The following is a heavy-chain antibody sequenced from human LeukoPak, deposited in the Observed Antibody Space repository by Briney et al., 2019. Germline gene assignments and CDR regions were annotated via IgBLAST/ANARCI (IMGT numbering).Heavy chain of an antibody. Sequence: PSETLSLTCTVAGYSIGSGYYWGWLRQSPGKGLEWIASIYHTGETHYHPSLKSRVSISVDTSNNQFSLRSTSATAADTAMYYCARGRFAELLFDIWGQGTLVTVSS. J-gene: IGHJ4*02. CDR1: GYSIGSGYY. V-gene: IGHV4-38-2*02. CDR2: IYHTGET. CDR3: ARGRFAELLFDI. D-gene: IGHD3-10*01.